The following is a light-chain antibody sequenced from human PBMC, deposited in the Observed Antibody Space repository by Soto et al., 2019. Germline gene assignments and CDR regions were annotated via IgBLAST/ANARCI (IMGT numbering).Light chain of an antibody. V-gene: IGKV3D-20*02. Sequence: IFFTHSPYTLSLSPGEGATLSCRASQSVTNSYLAWYQQKPGQAPRILIYGASSRATGIPDRFSGSGSETDFTLTIRRLEPEDFAVYYCQQRSNWPPGTFGQGTKVDIK. CDR3: QQRSNWPPGT. CDR2: GAS. J-gene: IGKJ1*01. CDR1: QSVTNSY.